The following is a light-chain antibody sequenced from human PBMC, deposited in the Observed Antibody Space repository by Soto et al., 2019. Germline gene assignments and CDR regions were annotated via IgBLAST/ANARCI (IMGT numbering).Light chain of an antibody. V-gene: IGKV3-11*01. CDR1: LSVSGY. CDR2: GTS. J-gene: IGKJ5*01. CDR3: QLRAN. Sequence: EIVLTQSPASLALSPGERATLSCRASLSVSGYLAWYQQRPNQTPRLLIHGTSNRATGIPARFRGEGSGTDFTLTISSLEPEDSAVYYCQLRANFGQGTRLEIK.